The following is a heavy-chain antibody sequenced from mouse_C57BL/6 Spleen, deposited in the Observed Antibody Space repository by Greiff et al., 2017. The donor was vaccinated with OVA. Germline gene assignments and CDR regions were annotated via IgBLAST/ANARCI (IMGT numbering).Heavy chain of an antibody. V-gene: IGHV1-64*01. CDR3: ARLDYDHY. CDR2: IHPNSGST. J-gene: IGHJ2*01. CDR1: GYTFTSYW. D-gene: IGHD2-4*01. Sequence: QVHVKQPGAELVKPGASVKLSCKASGYTFTSYWMHWVKQRPGQGLEWIGMIHPNSGSTNYNEKFKSKATLTVDKSSSTAYMQLSSLTSEDSAVYYCARLDYDHYWGQGTTLTVSS.